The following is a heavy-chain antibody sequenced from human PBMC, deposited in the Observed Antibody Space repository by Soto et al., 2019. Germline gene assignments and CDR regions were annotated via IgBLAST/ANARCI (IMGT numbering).Heavy chain of an antibody. J-gene: IGHJ6*02. V-gene: IGHV3-48*03. Sequence: XGSLRLSCAASGFSFNSFEMNWVRQAPGKGLEWVSYTSGSGTTTHYADSVKGRFTISRDNDRNTLYLQMNSLRAEDTAVYYCAREGRLLWFGEERQYNYYYGLDVWGRETTVTVSS. CDR3: AREGRLLWFGEERQYNYYYGLDV. D-gene: IGHD3-10*01. CDR1: GFSFNSFE. CDR2: TSGSGTTT.